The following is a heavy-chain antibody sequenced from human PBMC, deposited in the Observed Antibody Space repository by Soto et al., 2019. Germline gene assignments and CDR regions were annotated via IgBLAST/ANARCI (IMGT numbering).Heavy chain of an antibody. Sequence: QLQLQESGPGLLKPSETLSLTCTVSGGSISGNSYYWGWIPQPPGKELEWNGSLFSSGTTNYNPSLKSRVTISVETSKNQFSLKLSSVTAADTAVDYCARIPLFRGFIIAPDYWGQGTLVTVSS. CDR2: LFSSGTT. CDR3: ARIPLFRGFIIAPDY. J-gene: IGHJ4*02. CDR1: GGSISGNSYY. V-gene: IGHV4-39*01. D-gene: IGHD3-10*01.